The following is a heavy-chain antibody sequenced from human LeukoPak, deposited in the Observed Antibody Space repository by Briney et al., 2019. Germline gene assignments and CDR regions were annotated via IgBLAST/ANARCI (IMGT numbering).Heavy chain of an antibody. Sequence: PGGSLRLSCAASGFTFDDYGMSWVRQAPGKGLEWVSGINWNGGSTGYADSVKGRFTISRDNAKNSLYPQMNSLRAEDTALYYCARDSHTYYYGSGSYVAFDIWGQGTMVTVSS. J-gene: IGHJ3*02. V-gene: IGHV3-20*04. CDR2: INWNGGST. CDR1: GFTFDDYG. CDR3: ARDSHTYYYGSGSYVAFDI. D-gene: IGHD3-10*01.